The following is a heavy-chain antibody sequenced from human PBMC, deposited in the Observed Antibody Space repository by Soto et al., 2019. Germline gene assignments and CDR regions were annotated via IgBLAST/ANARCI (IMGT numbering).Heavy chain of an antibody. CDR2: ISAYNGNT. V-gene: IGHV1-18*01. Sequence: ASVKVSCKASGYTFTSYGISWVRQAPGQGLEWMGWISAYNGNTNYAQKLQGRVTVTSDTSTSTVYMELSSLISEDTAVYYCARDLAAADYWGQGTLVNVSS. CDR1: GYTFTSYG. D-gene: IGHD6-13*01. CDR3: ARDLAAADY. J-gene: IGHJ4*02.